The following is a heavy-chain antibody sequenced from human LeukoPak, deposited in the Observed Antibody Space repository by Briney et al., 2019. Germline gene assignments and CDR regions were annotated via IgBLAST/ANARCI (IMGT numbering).Heavy chain of an antibody. J-gene: IGHJ3*02. V-gene: IGHV4-39*07. D-gene: IGHD6-13*01. CDR1: GGSISSYY. CDR3: ARVLAAAAAGAFDI. Sequence: SETLSLTCTVSGGSISSYYWGWIRQPPGKGLEWIGSIYYSGSTYYNPSLKSRVTISVDTSKNQFSLKLSSVTAADTAVYYCARVLAAAAAGAFDIWGQGTMVTVSS. CDR2: IYYSGST.